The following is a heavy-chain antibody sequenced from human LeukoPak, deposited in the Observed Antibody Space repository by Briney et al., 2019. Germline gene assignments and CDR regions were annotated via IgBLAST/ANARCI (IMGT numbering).Heavy chain of an antibody. CDR2: IKSKTDGGTT. D-gene: IGHD2-2*01. J-gene: IGHJ4*02. V-gene: IGHV3-15*01. Sequence: GGSLRLSCVASGFTFGIYGMSWVRQAPGKGLEWVGRIKSKTDGGTTDYAAPVKGRFTISRDDSKNTLYLQMNSLKTEDTGVYYCTTDIRTMPHLVWGQGTLVTVSS. CDR3: TTDIRTMPHLV. CDR1: GFTFGIYG.